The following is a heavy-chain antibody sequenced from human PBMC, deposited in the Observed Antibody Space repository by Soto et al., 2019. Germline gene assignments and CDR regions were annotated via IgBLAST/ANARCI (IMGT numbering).Heavy chain of an antibody. D-gene: IGHD6-19*01. V-gene: IGHV3-23*01. CDR1: GFTFSSYA. CDR3: AKDKSFLPGQWLGGGWFDP. J-gene: IGHJ5*02. CDR2: ISGSGGST. Sequence: EVQLLESGGGLVQPGGSLRLSCAASGFTFSSYAMSWVRQAPGKGLEWVSAISGSGGSTYYADSVKGRFTISRDNSKNTLYLQMNSLRAEETAVYYCAKDKSFLPGQWLGGGWFDPWGQGTLVTVSS.